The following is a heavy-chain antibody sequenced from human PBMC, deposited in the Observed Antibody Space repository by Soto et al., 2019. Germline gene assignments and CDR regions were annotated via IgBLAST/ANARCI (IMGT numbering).Heavy chain of an antibody. D-gene: IGHD6-6*01. J-gene: IGHJ4*02. Sequence: GGSLRLSWAASGFTFSSYVMSWVRQTPGKGLDWVSAIGGSGGGTYYADSVKGRFTISRDNSKNTLYLQMNSLRAEDTAVYYCAKGYSSSGYFFDYWGQGTLVTVSS. CDR2: IGGSGGGT. V-gene: IGHV3-23*01. CDR3: AKGYSSSGYFFDY. CDR1: GFTFSSYV.